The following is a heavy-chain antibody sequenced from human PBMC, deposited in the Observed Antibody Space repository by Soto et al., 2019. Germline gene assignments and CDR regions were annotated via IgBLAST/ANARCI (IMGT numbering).Heavy chain of an antibody. D-gene: IGHD7-27*01. Sequence: QVQLVQSGAEVKKPGSSVKVSCKASGGTFSSYTISWVRQAPGQGLEWMGRIIPILGIANYAQKFQGRVTIPGDKATSTAHMVLGSLSSEDTPVYCCARDVLTRHYYYYSYMDFW. CDR2: IIPILGIA. J-gene: IGHJ6*03. V-gene: IGHV1-69*08. CDR3: ARDVLTRHYYYYSYMDF. CDR1: GGTFSSYT.